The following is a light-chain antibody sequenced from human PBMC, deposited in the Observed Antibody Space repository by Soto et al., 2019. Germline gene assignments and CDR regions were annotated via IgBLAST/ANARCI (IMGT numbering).Light chain of an antibody. CDR3: QQQDMLPPNT. Sequence: DIQMTQSPSSLSAPVGNRVTSTRQASQDISNHLNWYQQKPGKAPKLLIYDASNLETGVPSTFSRSVSGTDFTVLIILLQPEPLATHYCQQQDMLPPNTLGQVTRLEIK. V-gene: IGKV1-33*01. CDR1: QDISNH. CDR2: DAS. J-gene: IGKJ5*01.